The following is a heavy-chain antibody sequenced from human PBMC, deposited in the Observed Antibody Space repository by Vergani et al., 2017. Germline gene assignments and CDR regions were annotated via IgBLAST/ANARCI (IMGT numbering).Heavy chain of an antibody. J-gene: IGHJ4*02. CDR3: ARGSGIAARMYDFDY. Sequence: EVQLVESGGGLVKPGGSLRLSCAASGFTFSSYSMNWVRQAPGKGLEWVSSISSSSSYIYYADSVKGRFTISRENAKNSLYLQMNSLRAEDTAVYYCARGSGIAARMYDFDYWGQGTLVTVSS. CDR2: ISSSSSYI. CDR1: GFTFSSYS. D-gene: IGHD6-6*01. V-gene: IGHV3-21*01.